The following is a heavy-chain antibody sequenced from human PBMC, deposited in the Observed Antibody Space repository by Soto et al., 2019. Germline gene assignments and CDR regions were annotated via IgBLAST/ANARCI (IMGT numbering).Heavy chain of an antibody. V-gene: IGHV3-33*01. D-gene: IGHD5-12*01. CDR1: GFTFSSYG. CDR3: ARGGGYDLDYYGMDV. CDR2: IWYDGSNK. J-gene: IGHJ6*02. Sequence: GGSLRLSCAASGFTFSSYGMHWVRQAPGKGLEWVAVIWYDGSNKYYADSVKGRFTISRDNSKNTLYLQMNSLRAEDTAVYYCARGGGYDLDYYGMDVWGQGTTVTVS.